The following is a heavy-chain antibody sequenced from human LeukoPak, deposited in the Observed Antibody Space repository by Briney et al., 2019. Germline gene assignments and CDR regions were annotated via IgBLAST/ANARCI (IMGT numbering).Heavy chain of an antibody. D-gene: IGHD4-17*01. CDR1: GDSVSSNNYY. Sequence: PSETLSLTCSVSGDSVSSNNYYWGWIRQPPGKGLEWIGSINHSEKTFYNPSLKSRVTVSVDTSKNQFSLKLSSVTAADTAVYYCATFLGPTGDYWGQGTLVTVSS. J-gene: IGHJ4*02. V-gene: IGHV4-39*01. CDR3: ATFLGPTGDY. CDR2: INHSEKT.